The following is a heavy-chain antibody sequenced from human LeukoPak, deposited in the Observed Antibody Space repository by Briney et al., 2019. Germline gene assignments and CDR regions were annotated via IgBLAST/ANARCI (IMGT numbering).Heavy chain of an antibody. D-gene: IGHD3-22*01. V-gene: IGHV4-34*01. J-gene: IGHJ4*02. CDR3: ASSLYYYDPHSIHN. CDR2: INHSGST. CDR1: GGSFSGYY. Sequence: PSETLSLTCAVYGGSFSGYYWSWIRQPPGKGQEWIGEINHSGSTNYNPSLKSRVTISVDTSKNQFSLKLSSVTAADTAVYYCASSLYYYDPHSIHNWGQGTLVTVSS.